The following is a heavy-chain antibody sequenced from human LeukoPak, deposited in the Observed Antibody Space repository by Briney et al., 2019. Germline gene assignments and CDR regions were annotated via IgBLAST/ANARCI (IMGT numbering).Heavy chain of an antibody. J-gene: IGHJ5*02. CDR3: ARERRSFDP. Sequence: ASVKVSCKASGYTFSSHGIIWVRQAPGQGLEWIAWISPHTGDIDYAQNLQGRVTVTTDTSTNTAYMELRSIRFDDTAVYYCARERRSFDPWGQGTLVTVSS. CDR1: GYTFSSHG. CDR2: ISPHTGDI. D-gene: IGHD3-16*01. V-gene: IGHV1-18*01.